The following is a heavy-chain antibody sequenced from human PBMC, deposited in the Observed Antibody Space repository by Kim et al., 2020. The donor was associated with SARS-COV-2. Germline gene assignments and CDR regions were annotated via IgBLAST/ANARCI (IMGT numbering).Heavy chain of an antibody. CDR3: ARDLLGYWHTGGQYGMDV. J-gene: IGHJ6*02. CDR1: GYTFTSYA. Sequence: ASVKVSCKASGYTFTSYAMNWVRQAPGQGLEWMGWINTNTGNPTYAQGFTGRFVFSLDTSVSTAYLQISSLKAEDTAVYYCARDLLGYWHTGGQYGMDVWGQGTTVTVSS. CDR2: INTNTGNP. D-gene: IGHD2-15*01. V-gene: IGHV7-4-1*02.